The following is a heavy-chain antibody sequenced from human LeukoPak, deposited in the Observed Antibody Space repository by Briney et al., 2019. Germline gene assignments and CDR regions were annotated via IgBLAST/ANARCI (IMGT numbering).Heavy chain of an antibody. CDR1: GYTFSGYY. J-gene: IGHJ4*02. V-gene: IGHV1-2*02. CDR2: INPNSGGT. CDR3: AREDFAAYYFDS. D-gene: IGHD3-3*01. Sequence: ASVKVSCKASGYTFSGYYLHWVRQAPGQGLEWMGWINPNSGGTYYAQKFQGSVTMTRDTSIGTAYMELDRLRSDDTAVYFCAREDFAAYYFDSWGQGTLVTVSS.